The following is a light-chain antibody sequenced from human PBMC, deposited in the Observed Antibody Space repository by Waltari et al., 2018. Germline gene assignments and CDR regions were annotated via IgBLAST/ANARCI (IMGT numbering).Light chain of an antibody. Sequence: QSAPTQPRSVSGSPGQAVTIPCPGTSSDVGDFNNATWYQQYPGKPPKLKSYDVTQPPSGVPDRFSGSKSGNTTSLTISGLQAEDEADYYCCSSAGGYTYVFGTGTKVTVL. CDR2: DVT. CDR3: CSSAGGYTYV. CDR1: SSDVGDFNN. J-gene: IGLJ1*01. V-gene: IGLV2-11*01.